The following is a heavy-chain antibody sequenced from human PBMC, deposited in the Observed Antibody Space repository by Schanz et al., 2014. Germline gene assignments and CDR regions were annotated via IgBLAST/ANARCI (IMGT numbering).Heavy chain of an antibody. CDR3: ARGRGFYDY. V-gene: IGHV1-18*01. D-gene: IGHD3-10*01. CDR2: ISTSNGNT. CDR1: GGTFSRLN. Sequence: QVQLVQSGADVKKPGSSVRVSCKASGGTFSRLNFSWVRQAPGQGLEWMGWISTSNGNTNYIQKLQGRVTMTTDTSTSTAYMELSSLTSEDTAVHYCARGRGFYDYWGQGTLXTVSS. J-gene: IGHJ4*02.